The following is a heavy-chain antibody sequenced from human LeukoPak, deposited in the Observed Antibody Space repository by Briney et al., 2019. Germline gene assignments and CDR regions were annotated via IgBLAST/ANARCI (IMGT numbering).Heavy chain of an antibody. J-gene: IGHJ6*03. CDR2: IIPIFGTA. V-gene: IGHV1-69*05. CDR3: ATAVRGVITYYYYMDV. CDR1: VGTFSSYA. D-gene: IGHD3-10*01. Sequence: SVKVSCKASVGTFSSYAISWVRQAPGQGLEWMGGIIPIFGTANYAQKFQGRVTITTDESTSTAYMELSSLRSEDTAVYYCATAVRGVITYYYYMDVWGKGTTVTVSS.